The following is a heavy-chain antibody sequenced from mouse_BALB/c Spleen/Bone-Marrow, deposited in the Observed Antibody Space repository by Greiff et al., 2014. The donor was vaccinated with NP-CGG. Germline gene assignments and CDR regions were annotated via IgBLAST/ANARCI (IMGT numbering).Heavy chain of an antibody. D-gene: IGHD1-2*01. J-gene: IGHJ2*01. CDR3: ARRLLYYFDY. CDR2: ILPGSGNT. V-gene: IGHV1-9*01. Sequence: VQLQESGAELMKPGASVKISCKATGYTFSSYWIEWVKQRPGHGLEWIGEILPGSGNTNYNENFKGKATFTADTSSNTAYMQLSSPTSEDSAVYYCARRLLYYFDYWGQGTTLTVSS. CDR1: GYTFSSYW.